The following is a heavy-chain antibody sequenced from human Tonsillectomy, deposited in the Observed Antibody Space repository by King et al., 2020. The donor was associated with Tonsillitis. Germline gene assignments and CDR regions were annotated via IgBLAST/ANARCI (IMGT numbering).Heavy chain of an antibody. J-gene: IGHJ4*02. CDR1: GFTFSSYS. Sequence: VQLVESGGGLVKPGGSLRLSCAASGFTFSSYSMNWVRQAPGKGLEWVSSISSSSSYIFYADSVKGRVTISRDNANNSLYLQMNSLRAEDTAVYYCARDDHYGDYEFDSWGQGTLVTVAS. CDR2: ISSSSSYI. V-gene: IGHV3-21*01. CDR3: ARDDHYGDYEFDS. D-gene: IGHD4-17*01.